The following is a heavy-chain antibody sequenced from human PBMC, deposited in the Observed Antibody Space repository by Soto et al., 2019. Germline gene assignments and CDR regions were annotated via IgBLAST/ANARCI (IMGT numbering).Heavy chain of an antibody. V-gene: IGHV3-7*01. CDR1: GFTFSSYW. Sequence: VGSLRLSCAASGFTFSSYWMSWVRQAPGKGLEWVANIKQDGSEKYYVDSVKGRFTISRDNAKNSLYLQMNSLRAEDTAVYYCAREAGCSGGSCYYYYYGMDVWGQGTTVTVSS. CDR2: IKQDGSEK. J-gene: IGHJ6*02. D-gene: IGHD2-15*01. CDR3: AREAGCSGGSCYYYYYGMDV.